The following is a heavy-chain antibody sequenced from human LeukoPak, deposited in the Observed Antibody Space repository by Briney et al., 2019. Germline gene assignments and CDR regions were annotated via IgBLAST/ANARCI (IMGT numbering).Heavy chain of an antibody. V-gene: IGHV3-23*01. D-gene: IGHD1-26*01. CDR1: GFTFNNYA. Sequence: GGSLRLSCAASGFTFNNYAMIWVRQAPGKGLEWVSGILGSGRNTYYAESVKGRFTISRDNSKSTLFLQMDSLRAEDTAVYFCAGQRSYSGNYVTFDYWGQGALVTVSS. CDR2: ILGSGRNT. J-gene: IGHJ4*02. CDR3: AGQRSYSGNYVTFDY.